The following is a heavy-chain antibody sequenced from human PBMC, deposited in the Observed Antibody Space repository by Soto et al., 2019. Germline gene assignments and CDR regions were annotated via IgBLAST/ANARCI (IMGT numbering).Heavy chain of an antibody. D-gene: IGHD3-22*01. CDR1: GYTFTSYG. CDR3: ARALYYYDNSGFAY. CDR2: INIYSGDA. Sequence: QVRLEQSGPEVKKTGASVKVSCKASGYTFTSYGISWVRQAPGQGLEWMGWINIYSGDANYAQSFQDRVTMTSDTSTNTVYMERRTLRSDDTAVYYCARALYYYDNSGFAYWGQGTLVTVSS. V-gene: IGHV1-18*01. J-gene: IGHJ4*02.